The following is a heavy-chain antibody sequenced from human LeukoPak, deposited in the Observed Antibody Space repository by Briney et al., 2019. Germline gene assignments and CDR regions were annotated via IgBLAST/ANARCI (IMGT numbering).Heavy chain of an antibody. CDR3: AKHSMDYGDYVGEDY. Sequence: PGGSLRLSCAASGFTFSSYSMNWVRQAPGKGLEWVSSISSSSSYIYYADSVKGRFTISRDNAKNSLYLRMNSLRAEDTAVYYCAKHSMDYGDYVGEDYWGQGTLVTVSS. D-gene: IGHD4-17*01. V-gene: IGHV3-21*01. J-gene: IGHJ4*02. CDR1: GFTFSSYS. CDR2: ISSSSSYI.